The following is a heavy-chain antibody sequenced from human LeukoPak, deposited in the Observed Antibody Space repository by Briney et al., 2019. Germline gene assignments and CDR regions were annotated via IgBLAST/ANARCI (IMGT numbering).Heavy chain of an antibody. CDR2: INSSGST. V-gene: IGHV4-39*01. D-gene: IGHD3-22*01. CDR3: ARGPRRYYYDSRSHRFDY. Sequence: SETLSLTCTVSGVSISGSIHYYDWIRQPPGKGLEWIGDINSSGSTDYNPSLKSRVTISVDTSKNQFFLRLSSVTTADTAVYYCARGPRRYYYDSRSHRFDYWGQGTLVTVSS. J-gene: IGHJ4*02. CDR1: GVSISGSIHY.